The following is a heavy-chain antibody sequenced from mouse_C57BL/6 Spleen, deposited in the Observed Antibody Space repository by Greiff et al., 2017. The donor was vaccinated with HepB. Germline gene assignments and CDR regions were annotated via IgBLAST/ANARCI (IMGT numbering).Heavy chain of an antibody. CDR2: IDPSDSET. J-gene: IGHJ2*01. D-gene: IGHD2-1*01. Sequence: QVQLQQPGAELVRPGSSVKLSCKASGYTFTSYWMHWVKQRPIQGLEWIGNIDPSDSETNYNQKFKDKATLTVDKSSSTAYMQLSSLTSEDSAVYYCARDGNPFDYWGQGTTLTVSS. V-gene: IGHV1-52*01. CDR3: ARDGNPFDY. CDR1: GYTFTSYW.